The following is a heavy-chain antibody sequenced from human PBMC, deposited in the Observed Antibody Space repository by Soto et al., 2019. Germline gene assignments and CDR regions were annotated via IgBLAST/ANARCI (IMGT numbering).Heavy chain of an antibody. J-gene: IGHJ4*02. CDR1: GYSFTSYW. CDR3: ARQGRSGYFRQEYYFDY. V-gene: IGHV5-51*01. CDR2: IYPGDSDT. Sequence: EVQLVQSGAEVKKPGESLKISCKGSGYSFTSYWIGWVRQMPGKGLEWMGIIYPGDSDTRYSPSFQGQVTISADKSISNXCLQWSSLKASDTAMYYCARQGRSGYFRQEYYFDYWGQGTLVTVSS. D-gene: IGHD3-3*01.